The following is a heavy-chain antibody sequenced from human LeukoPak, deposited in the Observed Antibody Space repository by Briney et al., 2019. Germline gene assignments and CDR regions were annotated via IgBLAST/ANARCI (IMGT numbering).Heavy chain of an antibody. J-gene: IGHJ4*02. D-gene: IGHD3-16*01. V-gene: IGHV3-23*01. CDR1: GFSFSNYA. Sequence: GGSLRLSCAASGFSFSNYAMSWVRQGPGKGLEWVSAIGGSIGSTFYTDSVKGRFTISRDNSKNTLSLQMNSLRVEDTALYYCARGRGWVDHWGQGTLVTVSS. CDR2: IGGSIGST. CDR3: ARGRGWVDH.